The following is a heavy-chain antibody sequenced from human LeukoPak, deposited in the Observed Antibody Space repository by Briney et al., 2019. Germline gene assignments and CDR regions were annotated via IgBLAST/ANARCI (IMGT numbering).Heavy chain of an antibody. CDR2: ISAYNGNT. CDR1: GYTFTGYY. V-gene: IGHV1-18*04. CDR3: ARDGTSSSWYKGEDYFDY. Sequence: GASVKVSCKASGYTFTGYYMHWVRQAPGQGLEWMGWISAYNGNTNYAQKLQGRVTMTTDTSTSTAYMELRSLRSDDTAVYYCARDGTSSSWYKGEDYFDYWGQGTLVTVSS. D-gene: IGHD6-13*01. J-gene: IGHJ4*02.